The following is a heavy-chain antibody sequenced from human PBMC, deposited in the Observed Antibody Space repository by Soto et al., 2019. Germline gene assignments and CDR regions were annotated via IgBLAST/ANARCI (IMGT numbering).Heavy chain of an antibody. CDR1: AGSISTYH. CDR2: IYYTGST. D-gene: IGHD2-15*01. J-gene: IGHJ4*02. Sequence: QVQLQESGPGLVKPSETLSLTCSVSAGSISTYHWSWIRQPAGKGLERIGRIYYTGSTDYIPSLKSRVTMSVDTSKNQFSLKVSSVTAADTAVYYCARDCSGGACYPASFDYWGQGTLVTVSS. CDR3: ARDCSGGACYPASFDY. V-gene: IGHV4-4*07.